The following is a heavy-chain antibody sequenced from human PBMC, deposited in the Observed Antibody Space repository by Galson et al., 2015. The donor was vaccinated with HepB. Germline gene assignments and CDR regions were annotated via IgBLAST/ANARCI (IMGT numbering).Heavy chain of an antibody. CDR2: IYYSGTT. J-gene: IGHJ4*01. Sequence: SETLSLTCAVSGDSISSSFWNWVRQPPGRGLEWIGQIYYSGTTNYSPSLKNRVTISVDTSKNQFSLRLISLTAADTAVYYCARGGYGSGSPPPFDYWGQGTLVTVSS. D-gene: IGHD3-10*01. CDR1: GDSISSSF. CDR3: ARGGYGSGSPPPFDY. V-gene: IGHV4-59*01.